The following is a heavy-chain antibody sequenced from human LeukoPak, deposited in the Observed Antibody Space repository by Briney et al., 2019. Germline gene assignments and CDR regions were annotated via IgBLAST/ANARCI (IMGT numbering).Heavy chain of an antibody. CDR2: VYHSGRS. D-gene: IGHD3-10*01. J-gene: IGHJ4*02. V-gene: IGHV4-4*02. Sequence: NSSGTLSLTCSVSGDDIISSNWWTWVRQPPQKGLEWIGEVYHSGRSLYNPSLKSRVTISVDTSKNQFSLKLISMTAADTAVYYCARVYGSGVWDGYFDYWGQGTLVTVSS. CDR1: GDDIISSNW. CDR3: ARVYGSGVWDGYFDY.